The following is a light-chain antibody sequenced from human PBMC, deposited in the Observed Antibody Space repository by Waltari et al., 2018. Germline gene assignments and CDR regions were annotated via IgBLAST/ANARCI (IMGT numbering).Light chain of an antibody. CDR3: QQYRIFPLT. Sequence: DIQMTQSPSTLSASVGDRVTITCRASQTVYSWLAWYQQKPGRAPSLLISKTSGLESGVPSRCSGSGSGTDFTLTITSLQPDDSATYYCQQYRIFPLTFGGGTKVEV. V-gene: IGKV1-5*03. CDR2: KTS. J-gene: IGKJ4*01. CDR1: QTVYSW.